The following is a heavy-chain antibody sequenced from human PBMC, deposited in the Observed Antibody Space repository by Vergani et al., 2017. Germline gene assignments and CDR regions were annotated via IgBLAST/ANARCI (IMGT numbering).Heavy chain of an antibody. CDR3: AKVYDDTGGFDY. CDR1: GFTFSSYA. D-gene: IGHD3-3*01. CDR2: ISGSGGST. J-gene: IGHJ4*02. V-gene: IGHV3-23*01. Sequence: EVQLLESGGGLVQPGGSLRLSCAASGFTFSSYAMSWVRQAPGKGLEWVSAISGSGGSTYYADSVKGRFTISRDNSENTLYLQMNSLRAEETAVYYCAKVYDDTGGFDYWGQGTLVTVSS.